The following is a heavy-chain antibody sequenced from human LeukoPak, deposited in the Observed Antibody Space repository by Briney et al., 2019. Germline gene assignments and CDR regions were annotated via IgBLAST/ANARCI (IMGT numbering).Heavy chain of an antibody. J-gene: IGHJ4*02. CDR3: ARVYYDSSGSKIDY. Sequence: GGSLRLSCAASGLTFRNYAMTWVRQAPGKGLEWVGRTRNKANSYTTEYAASVKGRFTISRDDSKNSLYLQMNSLKTEDTAVYYCARVYYDSSGSKIDYWGQGTLVTVSS. CDR1: GLTFRNYA. V-gene: IGHV3-72*01. CDR2: TRNKANSYTT. D-gene: IGHD3-22*01.